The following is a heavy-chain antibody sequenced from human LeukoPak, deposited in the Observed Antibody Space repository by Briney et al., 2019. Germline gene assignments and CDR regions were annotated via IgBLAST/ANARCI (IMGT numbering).Heavy chain of an antibody. J-gene: IGHJ5*02. Sequence: SVKVSCKASGGTFSSYAISWVRQAPGQGLEWMGGIIPIFGTANYAQKFQGRVTITADESASTAYMELSSLRSEDTAVYYCARASGPYCSGGSCYSWFDPWGQGTLVTVSS. CDR2: IIPIFGTA. CDR1: GGTFSSYA. CDR3: ARASGPYCSGGSCYSWFDP. V-gene: IGHV1-69*13. D-gene: IGHD2-15*01.